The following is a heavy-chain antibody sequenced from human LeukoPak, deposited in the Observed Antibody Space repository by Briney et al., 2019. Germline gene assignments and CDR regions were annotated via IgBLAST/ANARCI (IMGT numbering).Heavy chain of an antibody. V-gene: IGHV4-59*08. Sequence: PSETLSPTCTVSGGSVSDYFWSWIRQPPGKGLEWVAYIRSTGSTNYNPSLKSRLMISLDTSKSQVSLKLSSVTAADTAVYYCARHNQVTVTTSSYTYPMDVWGQGTTVSVSS. CDR1: GGSVSDYF. CDR3: ARHNQVTVTTSSYTYPMDV. CDR2: IRSTGST. D-gene: IGHD4-11*01. J-gene: IGHJ6*02.